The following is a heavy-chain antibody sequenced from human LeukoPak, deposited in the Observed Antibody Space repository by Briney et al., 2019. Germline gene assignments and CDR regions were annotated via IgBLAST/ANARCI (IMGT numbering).Heavy chain of an antibody. CDR2: IHTGSGGV. J-gene: IGHJ6*02. D-gene: IGHD3-22*01. Sequence: PGGSLRLSCVASGFTFSSFTMNWVRRAPGKEPKWVSYIHTGSGGVYYADSVKGRFTISRDNAKNLLSLQMNSLRDEDTAVYYCARELSYHDSSVYFWSAMDVWGQGTTVTVFS. V-gene: IGHV3-48*02. CDR3: ARELSYHDSSVYFWSAMDV. CDR1: GFTFSSFT.